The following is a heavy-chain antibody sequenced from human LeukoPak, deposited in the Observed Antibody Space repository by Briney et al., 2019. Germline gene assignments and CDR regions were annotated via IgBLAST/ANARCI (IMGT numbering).Heavy chain of an antibody. CDR1: GFTFSSYS. CDR3: ARDLVDTEVFGC. D-gene: IGHD5-18*01. Sequence: PGGSLRLSCAASGFTFSSYSMNWVRQAPGKGLEWVSSISSSSSYIYYADSVKGRFTISRDNAKNSLYLQMNSLRAEDTAVYYCARDLVDTEVFGCWGQGTLVTVSS. CDR2: ISSSSSYI. J-gene: IGHJ4*02. V-gene: IGHV3-21*01.